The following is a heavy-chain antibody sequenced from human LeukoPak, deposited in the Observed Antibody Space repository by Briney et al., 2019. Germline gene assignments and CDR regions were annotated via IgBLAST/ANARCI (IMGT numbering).Heavy chain of an antibody. V-gene: IGHV3-48*04. J-gene: IGHJ1*01. CDR3: AKDRGSGWYGNEYFQH. D-gene: IGHD6-19*01. CDR1: GFTFSSYS. Sequence: GGSLRLSCAASGFTFSSYSMNWVRQAPGKGLEWVSYISSSSSTIYYADSVKGRFTISRDNAKNSLYLQMNSLRAEDTALYYCAKDRGSGWYGNEYFQHWGQGTLVTVSS. CDR2: ISSSSSTI.